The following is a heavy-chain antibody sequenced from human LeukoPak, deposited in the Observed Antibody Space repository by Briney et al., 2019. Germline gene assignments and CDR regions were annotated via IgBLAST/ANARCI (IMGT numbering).Heavy chain of an antibody. J-gene: IGHJ6*03. CDR2: INQSGST. CDR1: GGSFSGYY. V-gene: IGHV4-34*01. CDR3: AREGGGRTGYYYYYYMVV. Sequence: SETLSLTCAVYGGSFSGYYWSWIRQPPGKGLEWIGQINQSGSTNYNPSLTSRGTISVDTSKNQFSLKLSSVTSADTAVYYCAREGGGRTGYYYYYYMVVWGKGTTVTVSS. D-gene: IGHD2-15*01.